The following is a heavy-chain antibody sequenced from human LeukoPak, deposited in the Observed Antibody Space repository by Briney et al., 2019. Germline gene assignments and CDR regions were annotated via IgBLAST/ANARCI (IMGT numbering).Heavy chain of an antibody. CDR3: ARPLTDGAFDI. Sequence: SETLSLTCTVSGGFISSYYWSWIRQPPGKGLEWIGYIYYSGSTNYNPSLKSRVTISVDTSKNQFSLKLSSVTAADTAVYYCARPLTDGAFDIWGQGTMVTVSS. D-gene: IGHD3-16*01. V-gene: IGHV4-59*01. CDR2: IYYSGST. CDR1: GGFISSYY. J-gene: IGHJ3*02.